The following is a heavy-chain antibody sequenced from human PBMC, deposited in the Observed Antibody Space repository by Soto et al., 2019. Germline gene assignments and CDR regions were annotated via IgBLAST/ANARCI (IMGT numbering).Heavy chain of an antibody. CDR1: GGSFSGYY. D-gene: IGHD3-10*01. J-gene: IGHJ6*02. CDR2: INHSGST. CDR3: ARWGYYGSGSTGRSPYYYGMDV. Sequence: SETLSLTCAVYGGSFSGYYWSWIRQPPGKGLEWIGEINHSGSTNYNPSLKSRVTISVDTSKNQFSLKLSSVTAADTAVYYCARWGYYGSGSTGRSPYYYGMDVWGQGTTVTVSS. V-gene: IGHV4-34*01.